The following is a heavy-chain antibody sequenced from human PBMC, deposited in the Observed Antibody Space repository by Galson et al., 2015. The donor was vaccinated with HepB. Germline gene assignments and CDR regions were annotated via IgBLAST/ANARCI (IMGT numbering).Heavy chain of an antibody. CDR2: INWNGGST. D-gene: IGHD3-3*01. CDR3: ARGGVRFFGPAGGMDV. V-gene: IGHV3-20*01. CDR1: GFTFDDYG. Sequence: SLRLSCAASGFTFDDYGMSWVRQAPGKGLEWVSGINWNGGSTGYADSVKGRFTISRDNAKNSLYLQMNSLRAEDTALYHCARGGVRFFGPAGGMDVWGQGTTVTVSS. J-gene: IGHJ6*02.